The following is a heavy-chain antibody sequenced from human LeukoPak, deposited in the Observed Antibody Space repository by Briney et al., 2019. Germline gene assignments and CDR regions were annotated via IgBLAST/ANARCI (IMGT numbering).Heavy chain of an antibody. CDR2: INPNTGGT. V-gene: IGHV1-2*02. J-gene: IGHJ4*02. Sequence: ASVKVSCKTSGYTFSVYYIQWVRQAPGLGLEWMRWINPNTGGTNYAQKFQGRVTMTRDTSIGTAYMELSRLRSDDTAVYYCAREDGYWGQGTLVTVSS. CDR3: AREDGY. CDR1: GYTFSVYY.